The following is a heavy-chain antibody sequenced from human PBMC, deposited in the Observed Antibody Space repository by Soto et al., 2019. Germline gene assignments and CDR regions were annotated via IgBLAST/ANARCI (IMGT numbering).Heavy chain of an antibody. CDR2: ISGSGGST. CDR3: AKQGVYSYDTGSDY. J-gene: IGHJ4*02. Sequence: EVQLLESGGGLVQPGGSLRLSCAASGCTFSSYAMSWVRQAPGKGLEWVSAISGSGGSTYYADSVKGRFTISRDNSKNTLYLQMNSLRAEDTAVYYCAKQGVYSYDTGSDYWGQGTLVTVSS. D-gene: IGHD5-18*01. CDR1: GCTFSSYA. V-gene: IGHV3-23*01.